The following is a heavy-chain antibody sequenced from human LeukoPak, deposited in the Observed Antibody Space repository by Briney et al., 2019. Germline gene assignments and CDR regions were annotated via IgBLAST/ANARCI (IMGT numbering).Heavy chain of an antibody. J-gene: IGHJ4*02. CDR3: ARDHDFWSVTDY. D-gene: IGHD3-3*01. Sequence: GGSLRLSCAASGFTLSSNNMNWVRQGPGKGLEWVSSISSSSYIYYADSVKGRFTISRDNAKNSLYLQMNSLRAEDTAVYYCARDHDFWSVTDYWGQGTLVTVSS. CDR2: ISSSSYI. V-gene: IGHV3-21*01. CDR1: GFTLSSNN.